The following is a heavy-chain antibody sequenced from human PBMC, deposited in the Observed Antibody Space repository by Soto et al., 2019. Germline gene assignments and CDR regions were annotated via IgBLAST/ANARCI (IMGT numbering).Heavy chain of an antibody. CDR3: ARAIRGGDWFDP. CDR1: GFTFSSYA. V-gene: IGHV3-30-3*01. CDR2: ISYDGSNK. Sequence: GGSLRLSCAASGFTFSSYAMHWVRQAPGKGLEWVAVISYDGSNKYYADSVKGRFTISRDNSKNTLYLQMNSLRAEDTAVYYCARAIRGGDWFDPWGQGTLVTVSS. J-gene: IGHJ5*02. D-gene: IGHD3-10*01.